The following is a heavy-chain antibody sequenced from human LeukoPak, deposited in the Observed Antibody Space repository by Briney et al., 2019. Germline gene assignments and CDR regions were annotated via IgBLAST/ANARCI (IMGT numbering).Heavy chain of an antibody. V-gene: IGHV3-7*01. J-gene: IGHJ4*02. D-gene: IGHD2-2*01. CDR3: ARLPLDIVVVPAAPWTFDY. CDR1: GFTFDDYG. CDR2: IKQDGSEK. Sequence: GGSLRLSCAASGFTFDDYGMSWVRQAPGKGLEWVANIKQDGSEKYYVDSVKGRFTSSRDNAKNSLYLQMNSLRAEDTAVYYCARLPLDIVVVPAAPWTFDYWGQGTLVTVSS.